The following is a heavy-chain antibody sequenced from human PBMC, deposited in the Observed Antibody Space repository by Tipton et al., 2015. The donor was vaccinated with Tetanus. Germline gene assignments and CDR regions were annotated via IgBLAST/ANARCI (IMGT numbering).Heavy chain of an antibody. CDR1: GFTFDDYA. Sequence: SLRLSCAASGFTFDDYAMHWVRQAPGKGLEWVSGISWNSGSIGYADSVKGRFTISRDNAKNSLYLQMNSLRAEDTALYYCARVAAAAPYFDYWGQGTLVTVSS. D-gene: IGHD6-13*01. CDR2: ISWNSGSI. CDR3: ARVAAAAPYFDY. V-gene: IGHV3-9*01. J-gene: IGHJ4*02.